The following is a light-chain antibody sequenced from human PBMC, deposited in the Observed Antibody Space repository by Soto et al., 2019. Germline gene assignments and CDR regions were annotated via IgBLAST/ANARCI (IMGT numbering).Light chain of an antibody. V-gene: IGKV3D-15*01. J-gene: IGKJ4*01. CDR1: QDVNIY. CDR3: QQYSNWPLT. Sequence: EILMTQSPATLSVSPGERATLSCRASQDVNIYLAWYQQKQGQAPRLLISGASTRAPGIPARFSGSGSGTEFTLTISSLQSEDVAVYYCQQYSNWPLTFGGGTNVEIK. CDR2: GAS.